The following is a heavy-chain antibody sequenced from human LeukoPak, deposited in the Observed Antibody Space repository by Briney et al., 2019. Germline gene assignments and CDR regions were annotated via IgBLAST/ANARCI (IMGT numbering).Heavy chain of an antibody. J-gene: IGHJ4*02. CDR2: ISSSSSYI. CDR3: ARDRYSSSWYYDY. CDR1: GFTFSSYA. V-gene: IGHV3-21*01. D-gene: IGHD6-13*01. Sequence: PGGSLRLSCAASGFTFSSYAMHWVRQAPGKGLEWVSSISSSSSYIYYADSVKGRFTISRDNAKNSLYLQMNSLRAEDTAVYYCARDRYSSSWYYDYWGQGTLVTVSS.